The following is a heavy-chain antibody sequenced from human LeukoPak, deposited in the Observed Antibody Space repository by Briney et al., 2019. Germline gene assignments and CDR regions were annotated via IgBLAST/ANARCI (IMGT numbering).Heavy chain of an antibody. J-gene: IGHJ5*02. Sequence: GGSLRLSCAASGFTFSSYGMHWVRQAPGKGLEWVAVISYDGSNKYYADSVKGRFTISRDNSKNTLYLQMNSLRAEDTAVYYCAKNSGSYSDWFDPWGQGTLATVSS. CDR1: GFTFSSYG. CDR2: ISYDGSNK. CDR3: AKNSGSYSDWFDP. V-gene: IGHV3-30*18. D-gene: IGHD1-26*01.